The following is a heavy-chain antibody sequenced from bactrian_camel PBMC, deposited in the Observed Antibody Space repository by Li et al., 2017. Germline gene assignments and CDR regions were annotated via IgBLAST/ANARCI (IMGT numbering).Heavy chain of an antibody. Sequence: HVQLVESGGGSVQAGGSLRLSCSVSGFPYSRYCMAWFRQAPGKEREGVADIDDDGITNYADSVKGRFNITEDSAKNTLYLHLNNLKPEDTAMYTCAARPVNTRACVAGGRYEFGYWGQGTQVTVS. V-gene: IGHV3S33*01. CDR1: GFPYSRYC. D-gene: IGHD1*01. CDR2: IDDDGIT. CDR3: AARPVNTRACVAGGRYEFGY. J-gene: IGHJ4*01.